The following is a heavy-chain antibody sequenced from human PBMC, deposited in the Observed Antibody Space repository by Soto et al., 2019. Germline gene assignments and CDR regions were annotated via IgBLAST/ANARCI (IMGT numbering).Heavy chain of an antibody. CDR3: ARDKYSSNWYYFDY. CDR1: GGSISSYY. D-gene: IGHD6-13*01. J-gene: IGHJ4*02. Sequence: SETLSLTCTVSGGSISSYYWSWIRQPAGKGLAWIGRIYTTGSTNYNPSLRSRVTMSVDTSKNQFSLKLSSVTAADTAVYYCARDKYSSNWYYFDYWGQGTMVTVYS. V-gene: IGHV4-4*07. CDR2: IYTTGST.